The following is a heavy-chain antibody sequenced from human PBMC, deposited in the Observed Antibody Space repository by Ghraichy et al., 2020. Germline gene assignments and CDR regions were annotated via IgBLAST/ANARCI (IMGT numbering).Heavy chain of an antibody. CDR2: IIPIFGTA. J-gene: IGHJ6*02. CDR1: GGTFSSYA. D-gene: IGHD2-15*01. CDR3: ARDRGSGYYYYYGMDV. Sequence: SAKVSCKASGGTFSSYAISWVRQAPGQGPEWMGGIIPIFGTANYAQKFQGRVTITADESTSTAYMELSSLRSEDTAVYYCARDRGSGYYYYYGMDVWGQGTTVTVSS. V-gene: IGHV1-69*13.